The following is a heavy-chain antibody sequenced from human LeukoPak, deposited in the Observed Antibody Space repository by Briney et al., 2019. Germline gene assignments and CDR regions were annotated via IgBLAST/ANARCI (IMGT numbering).Heavy chain of an antibody. Sequence: SETLSLTCAVSGASISSPTYYWAWLRQPAGKALEWIGRMHITRNTNHHPSLSSRVTISLDTSKNQCSLKLDSVTAADTAVYYCARDDSRGYNYGHYYYYMDVWGKGTTVTVSS. CDR1: GASISSPTYY. D-gene: IGHD5-18*01. J-gene: IGHJ6*03. CDR3: ARDDSRGYNYGHYYYYMDV. CDR2: MHITRNT. V-gene: IGHV4-61*02.